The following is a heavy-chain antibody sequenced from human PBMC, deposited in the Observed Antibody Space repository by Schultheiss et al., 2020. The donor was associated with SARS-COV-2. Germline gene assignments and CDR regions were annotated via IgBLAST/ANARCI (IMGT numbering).Heavy chain of an antibody. D-gene: IGHD5-24*01. V-gene: IGHV1-2*02. CDR3: ARVMPGDGYNPIDY. J-gene: IGHJ4*02. Sequence: ASVKVSCKASGYTFTGYYMHWVRQAPGQGLEWMGWINPNSGGTNYAQKFQGRVTMTRDTSISTAYMELSRLRSDDTAVYYCARVMPGDGYNPIDYWGQGTLVTVSS. CDR2: INPNSGGT. CDR1: GYTFTGYY.